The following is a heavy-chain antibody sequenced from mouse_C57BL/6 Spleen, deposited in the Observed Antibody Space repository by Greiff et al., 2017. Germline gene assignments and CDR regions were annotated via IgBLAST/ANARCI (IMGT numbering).Heavy chain of an antibody. CDR1: GYSFTNYN. CDR2: INPNYGTT. J-gene: IGHJ4*01. D-gene: IGHD2-1*01. CDR3: AREGGNYYPVYYYAMDY. Sequence: VQLQQSGPELVKPGASVKISCKASGYSFTNYNMNWVKQSNGKSLEWIGVINPNYGTTSYNQKFKGKATLTVDQSSSTAYMQLNSLTSEDSAVYYCAREGGNYYPVYYYAMDYWGQGTSVTVSS. V-gene: IGHV1-39*01.